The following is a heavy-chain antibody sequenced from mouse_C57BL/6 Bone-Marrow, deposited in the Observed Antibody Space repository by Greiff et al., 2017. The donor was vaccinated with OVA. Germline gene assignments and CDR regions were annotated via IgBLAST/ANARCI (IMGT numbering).Heavy chain of an antibody. V-gene: IGHV1-55*01. CDR3: ARPTVVAPYFDY. CDR2: IYPGSGST. D-gene: IGHD1-1*01. Sequence: QVHVKQPGAELVKPGASVKMSCKASGYTFTSYWITWVKQRPGQGLEWIGDIYPGSGSTNYNEKFKSKATLTVDTSSSTAYMQLSSLTSEDSAVYYCARPTVVAPYFDYWGQGTTLTVSS. J-gene: IGHJ2*01. CDR1: GYTFTSYW.